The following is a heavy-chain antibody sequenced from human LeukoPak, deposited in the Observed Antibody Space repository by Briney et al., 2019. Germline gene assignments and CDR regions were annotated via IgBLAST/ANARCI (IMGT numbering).Heavy chain of an antibody. Sequence: GGSLRLSCTASGFTFGDYAMSWVRQAPGKGLEWVGFIRSKAYGGTTEYAASVKGRFTISRDDSKSIAYLQMNSLRAEDTAVYYCARDNPLSGSGWLNYYYYYMDVWGKGTTVTISS. V-gene: IGHV3-49*04. J-gene: IGHJ6*03. CDR3: ARDNPLSGSGWLNYYYYYMDV. CDR2: IRSKAYGGTT. CDR1: GFTFGDYA. D-gene: IGHD6-19*01.